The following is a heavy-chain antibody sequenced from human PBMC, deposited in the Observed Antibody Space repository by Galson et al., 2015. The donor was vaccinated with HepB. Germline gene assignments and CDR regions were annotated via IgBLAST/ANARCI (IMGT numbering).Heavy chain of an antibody. CDR1: GGTFSSYA. D-gene: IGHD3-10*01. CDR2: IIPILGIA. V-gene: IGHV1-69*04. Sequence: SVKVSCKASGGTFSSYAISWVRQAPGQGLEWMGRIIPILGIANYAQKFQGRVTITADKSTSTAYMELSSLRSEDTAVYYCARDTYYGSGSYYPLFDYWGQGTLVTVSS. CDR3: ARDTYYGSGSYYPLFDY. J-gene: IGHJ4*02.